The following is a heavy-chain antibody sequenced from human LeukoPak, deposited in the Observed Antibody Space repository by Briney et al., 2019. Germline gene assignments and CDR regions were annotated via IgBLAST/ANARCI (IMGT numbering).Heavy chain of an antibody. V-gene: IGHV3-9*01. Sequence: GGSLRLSCAASGFTFGDYAMLWVRQAPGKGLEWVSGISWNSETKAYADSVNGRFTVSRDNAKNSLYLQMDSLKTEDTALYYCVKVVGGGYQYYGLDVWGQGTTVTVSS. CDR2: ISWNSETK. D-gene: IGHD3-3*01. J-gene: IGHJ6*02. CDR1: GFTFGDYA. CDR3: VKVVGGGYQYYGLDV.